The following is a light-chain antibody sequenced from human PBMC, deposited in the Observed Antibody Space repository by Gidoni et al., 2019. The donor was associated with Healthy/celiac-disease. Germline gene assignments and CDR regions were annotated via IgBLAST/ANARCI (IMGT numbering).Light chain of an antibody. J-gene: IGKJ4*01. V-gene: IGKV3-11*01. CDR1: QSVSSY. CDR3: QRRSNLLP. CDR2: DAS. Sequence: EIVLTQSPATLALSPGERATRSCRASQSVSSYLAWYQQKPCQAPRLLIYDASNRATGIPARFSGSGSGTDFSLTISSLAPEDFAVYYCQRRSNLLPFGGGTKVEIK.